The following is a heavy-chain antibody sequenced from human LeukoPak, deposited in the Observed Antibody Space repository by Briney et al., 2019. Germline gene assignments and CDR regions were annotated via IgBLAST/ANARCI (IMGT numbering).Heavy chain of an antibody. CDR1: GFTFTSSA. CDR2: IVVGSGNT. V-gene: IGHV1-58*01. J-gene: IGHJ6*02. D-gene: IGHD3-3*01. CDR3: AADSRFYYYYYGMDV. Sequence: ASVKVSCKASGFTFTSSAVQWVRQARGQRLEWIGWIVVGSGNTNYAQKFQERVTITRDMSTSTAYMELSSLRSEDTAVYYCAADSRFYYYYYGMDVWGQGTTVTVSS.